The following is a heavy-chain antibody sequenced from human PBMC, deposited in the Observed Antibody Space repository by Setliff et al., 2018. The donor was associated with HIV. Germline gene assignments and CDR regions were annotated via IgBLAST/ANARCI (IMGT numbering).Heavy chain of an antibody. V-gene: IGHV4-34*01. CDR3: ARLGSHCKNAFCPPY. Sequence: SETLSLTCAVYGGSFSGYYWSWIRQPPGKGLEWIGEINHSGSTNYNPSLKSRVTISVDTSKNQFSLKLSSVTAADTAVFYCARLGSHCKNAFCPPYWGQGTLVTVSS. D-gene: IGHD2-15*01. J-gene: IGHJ4*02. CDR1: GGSFSGYY. CDR2: INHSGST.